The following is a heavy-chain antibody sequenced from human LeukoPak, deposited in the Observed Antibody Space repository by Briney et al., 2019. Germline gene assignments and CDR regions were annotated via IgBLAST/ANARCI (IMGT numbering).Heavy chain of an antibody. J-gene: IGHJ4*02. CDR2: ISGSGDNT. D-gene: IGHD6-13*01. CDR1: GFTFSSYA. V-gene: IGHV3-23*01. Sequence: GGSLRLSCAASGFTFSSYAMSWVRQAPGKGLEWVSGISGSGDNTYYADSVKGRFTISRDNSKNTLYLQMNSLRAEDTAVYYCARDRIAAAGIPGYWGQGTLVTVSS. CDR3: ARDRIAAAGIPGY.